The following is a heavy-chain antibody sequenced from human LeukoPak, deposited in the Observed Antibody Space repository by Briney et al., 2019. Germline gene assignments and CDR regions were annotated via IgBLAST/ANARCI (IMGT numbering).Heavy chain of an antibody. D-gene: IGHD3-10*01. Sequence: ASVKVFCKASGYTFTSYGISWVRQAPGQGLEWMGWISAYNGNTNYAQKLQGRVTMTTDTSTSTAYMELRSLRSDDTAVYYCARSLWFGESPGYYFDYWGQGTLVTVSS. V-gene: IGHV1-18*01. CDR1: GYTFTSYG. J-gene: IGHJ4*02. CDR2: ISAYNGNT. CDR3: ARSLWFGESPGYYFDY.